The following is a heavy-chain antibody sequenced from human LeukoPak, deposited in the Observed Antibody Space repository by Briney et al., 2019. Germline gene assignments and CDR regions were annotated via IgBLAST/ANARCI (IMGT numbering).Heavy chain of an antibody. V-gene: IGHV3-30*04. CDR3: VRQDCSGGSCYLDY. Sequence: GGSLRLSCAASGFSFSGYAMHWVRQAPGKGLDWVAVISYHGRDQFYADSVKGRFTISRDSSKDTLYLQMNSLRTEDTAVYYCVRQDCSGGSCYLDYWGQGTLVTVSS. CDR2: ISYHGRDQ. D-gene: IGHD2-15*01. CDR1: GFSFSGYA. J-gene: IGHJ4*02.